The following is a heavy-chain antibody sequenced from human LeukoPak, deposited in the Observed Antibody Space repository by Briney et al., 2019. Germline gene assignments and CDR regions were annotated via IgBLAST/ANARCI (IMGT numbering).Heavy chain of an antibody. CDR2: IYYSGST. J-gene: IGHJ3*02. V-gene: IGHV4-59*01. CDR3: ATPYGTDAFDI. CDR1: GASISSYY. Sequence: SETLSLTCSVSGASISSYYWSWIRQPPGKGLEWIGYIYYSGSTNYNPSVKSRVTISVDTSKNQFSLKLSSVTAADTAVYYCATPYGTDAFDIWGQGTMVTVSS. D-gene: IGHD4-17*01.